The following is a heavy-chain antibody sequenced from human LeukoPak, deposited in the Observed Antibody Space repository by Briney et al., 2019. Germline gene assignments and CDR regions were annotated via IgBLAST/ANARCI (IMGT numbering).Heavy chain of an antibody. CDR3: AKDRHAPGRYCSSTTCFPFDP. CDR1: GFTFSSYG. Sequence: GGSLRLSCAASGFTFSSYGMSWVRQAPGKGLEWVSAISGSGGSTYYADSVKGRFTISRDNSKNTLYLQMNSLRAEDTAVYYCAKDRHAPGRYCSSTTCFPFDPWGQGTLVTVSS. D-gene: IGHD2-2*01. V-gene: IGHV3-23*01. CDR2: ISGSGGST. J-gene: IGHJ5*02.